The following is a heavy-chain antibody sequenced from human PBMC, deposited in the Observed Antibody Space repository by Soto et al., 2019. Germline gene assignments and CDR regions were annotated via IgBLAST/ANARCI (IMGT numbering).Heavy chain of an antibody. CDR1: GYTFTSYG. Sequence: QVQLVQSGAEVKKPGASVKVSCKASGYTFTSYGISWVRQAPGQGLEWMGWISAYNGNTNYAQKLQGRVTMTTDTSTSTAYMELRSLRSADTAVYYCASFSDYDILTGYFQWGQGTLVTVSS. CDR3: ASFSDYDILTGYFQ. J-gene: IGHJ4*02. CDR2: ISAYNGNT. D-gene: IGHD3-9*01. V-gene: IGHV1-18*01.